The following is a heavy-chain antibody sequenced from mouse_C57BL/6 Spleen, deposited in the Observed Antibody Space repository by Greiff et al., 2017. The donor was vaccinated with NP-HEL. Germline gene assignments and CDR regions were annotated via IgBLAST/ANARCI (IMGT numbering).Heavy chain of an antibody. CDR2: IWSGGST. Sequence: VQLQQSGPGLVQPSQSLSITCTVSGFSLTSYGVHWVRQSPGKGLEWLGVIWSGGSTDYNAAFISRLSISKDNSKSQVFFKMNSLQADDTAIYYCARRDVGYAMDYWGQGTSVTVSS. J-gene: IGHJ4*01. V-gene: IGHV2-2*01. CDR1: GFSLTSYG. D-gene: IGHD3-3*01. CDR3: ARRDVGYAMDY.